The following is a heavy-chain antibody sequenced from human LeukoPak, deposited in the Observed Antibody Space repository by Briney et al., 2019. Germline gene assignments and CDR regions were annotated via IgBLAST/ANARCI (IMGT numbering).Heavy chain of an antibody. CDR3: ARASSPPYDFWSGYYTGNYYYYGMDV. V-gene: IGHV3-53*01. CDR1: GFTVSSNY. D-gene: IGHD3-3*01. Sequence: GGSLRLSCAASGFTVSSNYMSWVRQAPGKGLEWVSVIYSGGSTYYADSVKGRFTISRDNSKNTLYLQMNSLRAEDTAAYYCARASSPPYDFWSGYYTGNYYYYGMDVWGQGTTVTVSS. CDR2: IYSGGST. J-gene: IGHJ6*02.